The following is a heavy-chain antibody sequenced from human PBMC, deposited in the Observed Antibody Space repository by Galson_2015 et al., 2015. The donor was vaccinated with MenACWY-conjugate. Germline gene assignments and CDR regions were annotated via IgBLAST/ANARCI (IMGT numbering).Heavy chain of an antibody. Sequence: SLRLSCATSGFTFNNYDMNWVRQAPGKGLEWVSSISTSSTNIYYADSVKGRFTISRDNAKNSVYLQMNSLKAEDTAVYFCARVVPSAMIHGDSPKDWGQGTLVTVSS. CDR1: GFTFNNYD. V-gene: IGHV3-21*01. CDR3: ARVVPSAMIHGDSPKD. CDR2: ISTSSTNI. J-gene: IGHJ4*02. D-gene: IGHD2-2*01.